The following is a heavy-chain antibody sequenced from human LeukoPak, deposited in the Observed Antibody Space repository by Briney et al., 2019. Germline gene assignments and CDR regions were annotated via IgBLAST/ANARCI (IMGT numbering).Heavy chain of an antibody. D-gene: IGHD1-26*01. CDR2: KNPNTGNT. J-gene: IGHJ6*03. CDR1: GYTFTSYD. V-gene: IGHV1-8*03. CDR3: ARGGGVGYYYYYMDV. Sequence: ASVKVSCKASGYTFTSYDINWVRQATGQGLEWMGWKNPNTGNTGYAQKFQGRVTITTDTSINTAYMELSSLRSDDTAVYYCARGGGVGYYYYYMDVWGKGTTVTISS.